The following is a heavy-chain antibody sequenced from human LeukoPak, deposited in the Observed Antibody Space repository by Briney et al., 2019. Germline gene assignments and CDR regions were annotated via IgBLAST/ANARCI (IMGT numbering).Heavy chain of an antibody. Sequence: ASVKVSCKASGYTFTSYYMHWVRQAPGQGLEWMGIINPSGGSTSYAQKFQGRVTMTEDTSTDTAYMELSSLRSEDTAVYYCATIDYGGNPGDYWGQGTLVTVSS. V-gene: IGHV1-46*01. J-gene: IGHJ4*02. CDR2: INPSGGST. CDR3: ATIDYGGNPGDY. D-gene: IGHD4-23*01. CDR1: GYTFTSYY.